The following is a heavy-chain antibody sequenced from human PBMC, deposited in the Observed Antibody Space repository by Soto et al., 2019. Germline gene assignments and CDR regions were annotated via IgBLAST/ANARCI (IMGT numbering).Heavy chain of an antibody. V-gene: IGHV1-69*13. J-gene: IGHJ6*02. CDR3: AKDLSKLYYYYGMDV. D-gene: IGHD3-16*02. CDR2: IIPIFGTA. CDR1: GGTFSSYA. Sequence: SVKVSCKASGGTFSSYAISWVRQAPGQGLEWMGGIIPIFGTANYAQKFQGRVTITADESTSTAYMELSSLRSEDTAVYYCAKDLSKLYYYYGMDVWGQGTTVTVSS.